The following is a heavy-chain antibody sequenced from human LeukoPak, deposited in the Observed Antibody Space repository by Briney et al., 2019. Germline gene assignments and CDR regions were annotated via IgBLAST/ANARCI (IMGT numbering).Heavy chain of an antibody. D-gene: IGHD3-10*01. CDR1: GFTFSTYG. CDR3: AKDRYYYGSESYPIEAFDV. J-gene: IGHJ3*01. Sequence: PGGSLRHSCAASGFTFSTYGMHWVRQAPGKGLEWVAFIRYDGSNKYYAESVKGRFTISRDNSKNTLYVQMNSLRTEDTAVYYCAKDRYYYGSESYPIEAFDVWGQGTMVSVS. CDR2: IRYDGSNK. V-gene: IGHV3-30*02.